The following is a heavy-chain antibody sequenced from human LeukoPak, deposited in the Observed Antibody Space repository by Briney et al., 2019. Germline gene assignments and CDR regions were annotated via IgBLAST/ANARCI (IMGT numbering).Heavy chain of an antibody. CDR3: ARRGYSSSWIRNWFDP. Sequence: KASETLSLTCAVYGGSFSGYYWSWIRQPPGKGLEWIGEINHSGSTNYNPSLKSRVTISVDTSKNQFSLKLSSVTAADTAAYYCARRGYSSSWIRNWFDPWGQGTLVTVSS. CDR1: GGSFSGYY. D-gene: IGHD6-13*01. CDR2: INHSGST. V-gene: IGHV4-34*01. J-gene: IGHJ5*02.